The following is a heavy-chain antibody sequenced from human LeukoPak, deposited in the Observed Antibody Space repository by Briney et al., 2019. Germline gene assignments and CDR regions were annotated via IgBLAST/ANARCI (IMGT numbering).Heavy chain of an antibody. D-gene: IGHD4-17*01. CDR1: GFTFSSYA. V-gene: IGHV3-30-3*01. CDR2: ISYDGSNK. Sequence: HPGRSLRLSCAASGFTFSSYAMHWVRQAPGKGLEWVAVISYDGSNKYYADSVKGRFTISRDNSKNTLYLQMNSLRAEDTAVYYCARSFYGDYRACINYWGQGTLVTVSS. CDR3: ARSFYGDYRACINY. J-gene: IGHJ4*02.